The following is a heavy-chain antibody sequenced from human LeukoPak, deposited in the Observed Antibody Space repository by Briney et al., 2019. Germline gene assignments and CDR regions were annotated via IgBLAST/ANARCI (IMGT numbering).Heavy chain of an antibody. J-gene: IGHJ4*02. CDR1: GYTFSRYY. CDR2: NNPSGGST. D-gene: IGHD6-19*01. V-gene: IGHV1-46*01. CDR3: ARDSSGHFDY. Sequence: ASVKVSCKASGYTFSRYYMHWVRQAPGQGLEWMGINNPSGGSTSYVHKFQGRVTMTRDTSTSTVYMELSSLRSEDTAVYYCARDSSGHFDYWGQGTQVTVSS.